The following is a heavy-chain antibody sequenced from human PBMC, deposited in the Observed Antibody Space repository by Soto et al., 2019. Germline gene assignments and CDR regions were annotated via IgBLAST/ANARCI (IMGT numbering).Heavy chain of an antibody. D-gene: IGHD6-13*01. CDR1: GGTFSSYA. Sequence: QVQLVQSGAEVKKPGSSVKVSCKASGGTFSSYAISWVRQAPGQGLEWMGGIIPIFGTANYAQKFQGRVTITADESTSTAYMEPSSLRSEDTAVYYCARGTAAGTWSHREYYGMDVWGQGTTVTVSS. CDR2: IIPIFGTA. V-gene: IGHV1-69*01. CDR3: ARGTAAGTWSHREYYGMDV. J-gene: IGHJ6*02.